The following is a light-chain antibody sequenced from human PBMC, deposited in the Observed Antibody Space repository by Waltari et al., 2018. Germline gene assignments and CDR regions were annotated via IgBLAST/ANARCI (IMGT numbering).Light chain of an antibody. V-gene: IGKV1-9*01. CDR3: QQLNSYPIT. J-gene: IGKJ5*01. CDR1: QGISSH. Sequence: DIQLTQSPSFLSASVGDRVTNTCRASQGISSHLAWYQKKPGKAPKLLIYGASTLGSGVPSGFSGGGSGTEFTLTISSLQPEDFATYYCQQLNSYPITFGQGTRLEIK. CDR2: GAS.